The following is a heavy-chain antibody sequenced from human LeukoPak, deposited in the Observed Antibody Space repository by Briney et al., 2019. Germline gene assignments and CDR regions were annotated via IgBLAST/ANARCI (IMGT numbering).Heavy chain of an antibody. V-gene: IGHV3-21*01. CDR2: ISNSRSYI. CDR1: GFTFSSYS. D-gene: IGHD4-17*01. Sequence: GGSLRLSCAASGFTFSSYSMNWVRQAPGKGLEWVSSISNSRSYIYYADSVKGRFTISRDNAKNSLYLQMNNLRAEDTAVYYCARDYGDYAGEFDYWGQGTLVTVSS. J-gene: IGHJ4*02. CDR3: ARDYGDYAGEFDY.